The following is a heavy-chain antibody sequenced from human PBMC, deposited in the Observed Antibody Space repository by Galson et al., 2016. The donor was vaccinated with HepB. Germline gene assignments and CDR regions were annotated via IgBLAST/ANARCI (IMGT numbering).Heavy chain of an antibody. D-gene: IGHD1-26*01. V-gene: IGHV2-5*02. CDR3: AHRHPRVGNDLDV. Sequence: PALVKPTQTLTLTCTLSGVSLSTRGVAVVWLRQTPGKALEWLGLIYWDDDKCYSPSLKSRITITKDTAKHQVVLTMTNVDPVDTATYFCAHRHPRVGNDLDVWGQGTTVTVSS. CDR1: GVSLSTRGVA. J-gene: IGHJ6*02. CDR2: IYWDDDK.